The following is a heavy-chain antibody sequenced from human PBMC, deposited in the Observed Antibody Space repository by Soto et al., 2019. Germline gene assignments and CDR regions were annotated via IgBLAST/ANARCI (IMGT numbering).Heavy chain of an antibody. J-gene: IGHJ4*02. V-gene: IGHV1-24*01. Sequence: ASVKVSCKVSGYTLTELSMHWVRQAPGEGLEWMGGFDPEDGETIYAQKFQGRVTMTEDTSTDTAYMELSSLRSEDTAVYYCATYYYDSSGYYPLDYWGQGTLVTVS. CDR3: ATYYYDSSGYYPLDY. CDR1: GYTLTELS. D-gene: IGHD3-22*01. CDR2: FDPEDGET.